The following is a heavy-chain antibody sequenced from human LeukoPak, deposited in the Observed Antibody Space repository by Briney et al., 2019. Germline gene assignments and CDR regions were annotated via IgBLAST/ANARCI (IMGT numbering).Heavy chain of an antibody. D-gene: IGHD3-10*01. CDR3: ATLSRITMVRGAIPLHNWFDP. CDR2: FDPEDGET. V-gene: IGHV1-24*01. CDR1: GYTLTELS. Sequence: ASVKVSCKVSGYTLTELSMHWVRQAPGKGLERMGGFDPEDGETIYAQKFQGRVTMTEDTSTDTAYMELSSLRSEDTAVYYCATLSRITMVRGAIPLHNWFDPWGQGTLVTVSS. J-gene: IGHJ5*02.